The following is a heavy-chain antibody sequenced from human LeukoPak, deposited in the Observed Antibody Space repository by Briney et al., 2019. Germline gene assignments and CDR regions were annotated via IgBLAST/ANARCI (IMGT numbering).Heavy chain of an antibody. V-gene: IGHV4-61*02. D-gene: IGHD1-1*01. J-gene: IGHJ6*03. CDR3: AREAGTYYYYYMDV. Sequence: SETLSLTCTVSGGSISSGSYYWSWIRQPAGKGLEWIGRIYTSGSTNYNPSLKSRVTISVDTSKNQFSLKLSSVTAADTAVYYCAREAGTYYYYYMDVWGKGTTVTVSS. CDR2: IYTSGST. CDR1: GGSISSGSYY.